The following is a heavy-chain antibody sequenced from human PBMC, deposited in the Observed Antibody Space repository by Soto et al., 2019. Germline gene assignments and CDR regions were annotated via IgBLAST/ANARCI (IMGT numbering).Heavy chain of an antibody. CDR1: GGSITSSSHF. CDR3: AGQTFTIAAASYGRSNWFDP. V-gene: IGHV4-39*01. Sequence: SETLSLTCSASGGSITSSSHFWGWVRQPPGKGPEWIGTIYVTGNTYYTPSLKSRLTMSIDTSKNECSLRLNSVTAADTAVYYCAGQTFTIAAASYGRSNWFDPWGPGTLVTVS. J-gene: IGHJ5*02. D-gene: IGHD6-25*01. CDR2: IYVTGNT.